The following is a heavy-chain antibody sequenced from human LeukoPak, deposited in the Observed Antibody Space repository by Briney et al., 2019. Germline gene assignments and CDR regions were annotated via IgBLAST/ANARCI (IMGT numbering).Heavy chain of an antibody. J-gene: IGHJ4*02. Sequence: PGGSLRLSCAASGFTFSSYAMSWVRQAPGKGLEWVSAISGSGGSTYYADSVKGRFTISRDNSKNTLYLQMNSLRAEDTAVYYCAKEDDRYYDILTGYFPMGYWGQGTLVTVSS. V-gene: IGHV3-23*01. CDR1: GFTFSSYA. CDR2: ISGSGGST. D-gene: IGHD3-9*01. CDR3: AKEDDRYYDILTGYFPMGY.